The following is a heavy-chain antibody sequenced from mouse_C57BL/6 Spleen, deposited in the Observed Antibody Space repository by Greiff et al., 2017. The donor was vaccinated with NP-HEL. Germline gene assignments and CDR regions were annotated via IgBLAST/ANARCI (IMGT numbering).Heavy chain of an antibody. V-gene: IGHV5-17*01. D-gene: IGHD1-1*01. J-gene: IGHJ4*01. CDR2: ISSGSSTI. CDR1: GFTFSDYG. Sequence: EVMLVESGGGLVKPGGSLKLSCAASGFTFSDYGMHWVRQAPEKGLEWVAYISSGSSTIYYADTVKGRFTISRDNAKNTLFLQMTSLRSEDTAMYYCAYFYYYGSHPYAMDYWGQGTSVTVSS. CDR3: AYFYYYGSHPYAMDY.